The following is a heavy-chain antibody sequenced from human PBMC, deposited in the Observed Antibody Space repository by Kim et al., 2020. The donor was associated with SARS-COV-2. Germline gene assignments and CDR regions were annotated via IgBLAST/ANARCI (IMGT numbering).Heavy chain of an antibody. J-gene: IGHJ5*02. CDR1: GYSISSGYY. CDR3: ARGFSYDILTGLGDGWFDP. V-gene: IGHV4-38-2*02. CDR2: IYHSGST. Sequence: SETLSLTCTVSGYSISSGYYWGWIRQPPGKGLEWIGSIYHSGSTYYNPSLKSRVTISVDTSKNQFSLKLSSVTAADTAVYYCARGFSYDILTGLGDGWFDPWGQGTLVTVSS. D-gene: IGHD3-9*01.